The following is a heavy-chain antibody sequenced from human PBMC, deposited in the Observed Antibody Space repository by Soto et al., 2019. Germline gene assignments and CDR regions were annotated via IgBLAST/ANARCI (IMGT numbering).Heavy chain of an antibody. V-gene: IGHV3-30*18. CDR2: ISYDGSNK. D-gene: IGHD3-10*01. Sequence: GGSLRLSCAASGFTFSSYGMHWVRQAPGKGLEWVAVISYDGSNKYYADSVKGRFTISRDNSKNTLYLQMNSLRAEDTAVYYCAKDAKFLMVRGGLDYWGQGTLVTVSS. CDR3: AKDAKFLMVRGGLDY. CDR1: GFTFSSYG. J-gene: IGHJ4*02.